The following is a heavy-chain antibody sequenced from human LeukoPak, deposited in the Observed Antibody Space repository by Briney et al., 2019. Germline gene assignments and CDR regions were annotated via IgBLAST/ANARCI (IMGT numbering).Heavy chain of an antibody. CDR3: ARDSDYSFDH. Sequence: GGSLRLSCAASGFSLSSYWMTWVRQAPGKGLEWVSVISGSGGSTYYADSVKGRFTISRDNSKNSLYLQMNSLRAEDTAVYYCARDSDYSFDHWGQGALVTVSS. J-gene: IGHJ4*02. CDR2: ISGSGGST. V-gene: IGHV3-23*01. CDR1: GFSLSSYW.